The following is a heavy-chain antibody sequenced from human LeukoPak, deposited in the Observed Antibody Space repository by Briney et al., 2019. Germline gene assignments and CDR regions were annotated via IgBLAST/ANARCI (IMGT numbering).Heavy chain of an antibody. V-gene: IGHV3-30-3*01. CDR1: GFTFSSYA. D-gene: IGHD3-3*01. Sequence: PGGSLRLSCAASGFTFSSYAMHWVRQAPGKGLEWVAVISYDGSNKYYADSVKGRFTISRDNSKNTLYLQMNSLRAEDTAVYYCARDGGRGFLEWSIDYWGQGTLVTVSS. CDR3: ARDGGRGFLEWSIDY. CDR2: ISYDGSNK. J-gene: IGHJ4*02.